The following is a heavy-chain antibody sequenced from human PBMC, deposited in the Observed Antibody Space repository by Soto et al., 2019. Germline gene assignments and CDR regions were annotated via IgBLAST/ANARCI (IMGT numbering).Heavy chain of an antibody. Sequence: SETLSLTSTVSGGSISSYYWSWIRQPPGKGLEWIGYIYYSGSTNYNPSLKSRVTISVDTSKNQFSLKLNSMTAADTVVYYCARHNYGSGSTYFGYWGQGTLGTGSS. D-gene: IGHD3-10*01. CDR1: GGSISSYY. J-gene: IGHJ4*01. V-gene: IGHV4-59*08. CDR2: IYYSGST. CDR3: ARHNYGSGSTYFGY.